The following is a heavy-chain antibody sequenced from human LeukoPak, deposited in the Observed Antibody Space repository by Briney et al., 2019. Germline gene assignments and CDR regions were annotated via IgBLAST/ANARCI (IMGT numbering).Heavy chain of an antibody. J-gene: IGHJ3*02. V-gene: IGHV3-30-3*01. CDR1: GFTFSSYA. CDR3: ARDREDAFDI. CDR2: ISYDGSNK. Sequence: GVSLRLSCAASGFTFSSYAMHWVRQAPGKGLEWVAVISYDGSNKYYADSVKGRFTISRDNSKNTLYLQMNSLRAEDTAVYYCARDREDAFDIWGQGTMVTVSS. D-gene: IGHD1-26*01.